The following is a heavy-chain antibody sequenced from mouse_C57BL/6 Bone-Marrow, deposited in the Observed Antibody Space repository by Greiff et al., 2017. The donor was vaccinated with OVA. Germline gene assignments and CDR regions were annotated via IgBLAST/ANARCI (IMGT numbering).Heavy chain of an antibody. J-gene: IGHJ4*01. CDR3: ARYARRRGAMDY. CDR2: IDPNSGGT. D-gene: IGHD6-5*01. CDR1: GYTFTSYW. Sequence: VQLQQPGAELVKPGASVKLSCKASGYTFTSYWMHWVKQRPGRGLEWIGGIDPNSGGTKYNEKFKSKATLTVDKSSSTAYMQLSSLTSEDSAVYYSARYARRRGAMDYWGQGTSVTVSS. V-gene: IGHV1-72*01.